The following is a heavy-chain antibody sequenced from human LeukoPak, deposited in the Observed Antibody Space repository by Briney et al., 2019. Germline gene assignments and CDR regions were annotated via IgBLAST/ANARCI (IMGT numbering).Heavy chain of an antibody. D-gene: IGHD6-13*01. CDR3: ARDRRIAARRRNWFDP. CDR2: INPNSDGT. V-gene: IGHV1-2*02. Sequence: ASVKVSCKASGYTFTGYYMHWVRQTPGQRLEWMGWINPNSDGTNYAQKFQARVTMTRDTPISTAYMELSRLRSDDPAVYYCARDRRIAARRRNWFDPWGQGALVTVSS. J-gene: IGHJ5*02. CDR1: GYTFTGYY.